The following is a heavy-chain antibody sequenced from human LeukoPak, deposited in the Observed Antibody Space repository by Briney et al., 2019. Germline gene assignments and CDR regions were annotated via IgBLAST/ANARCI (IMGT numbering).Heavy chain of an antibody. J-gene: IGHJ4*02. Sequence: PSETLSLTCTVSGGSISSGSYYWSWIRQPAGKGLEWIGRIYTSGSTNYNPSLKSRVTISVDTSKNQFSLKLSSVTAADTAVYYCARGAYSAFDYWGQGTLVTVSS. V-gene: IGHV4-61*02. CDR1: GGSISSGSYY. CDR3: ARGAYSAFDY. CDR2: IYTSGST. D-gene: IGHD4-11*01.